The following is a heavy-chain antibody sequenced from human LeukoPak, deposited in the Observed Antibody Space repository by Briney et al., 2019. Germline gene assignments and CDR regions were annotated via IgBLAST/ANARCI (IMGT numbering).Heavy chain of an antibody. V-gene: IGHV1-46*01. CDR2: IKPSVLST. CDR3: AGSGSYNSAFEN. J-gene: IGHJ4*02. CDR1: GYTFTSYG. D-gene: IGHD1-26*01. Sequence: ASVKVSCKASGYTFTSYGISWVRQAPGQGLEWVAIIKPSVLSTSYAQKFQGRITMTRDTSTSTVYMELSSLRSEDTAVYYCAGSGSYNSAFENWGQGTLVTVSS.